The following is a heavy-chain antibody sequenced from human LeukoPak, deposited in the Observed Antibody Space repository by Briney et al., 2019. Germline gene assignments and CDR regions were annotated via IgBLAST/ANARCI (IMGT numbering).Heavy chain of an antibody. D-gene: IGHD2-8*01. Sequence: GGSLRLSCAASGFTFSRYGMHWVRQAPGKGLEWVSVIYSGGTTYYADSVKGRFTISRDNSNNTLYLQMNSLRAEDTAVYYCARNRRMAGPTDPFDYWGQGTLVTVSS. V-gene: IGHV3-66*01. J-gene: IGHJ4*02. CDR2: IYSGGTT. CDR1: GFTFSRYG. CDR3: ARNRRMAGPTDPFDY.